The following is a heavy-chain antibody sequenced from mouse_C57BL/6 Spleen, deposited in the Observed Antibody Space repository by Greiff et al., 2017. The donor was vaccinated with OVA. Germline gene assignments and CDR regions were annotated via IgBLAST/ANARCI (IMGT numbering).Heavy chain of an antibody. Sequence: VQLQQSGPGLAKPSQTLSLTCSVTGYSITSDYWNWIRKFPGNKLEYMGYISYSGSTYYNPSLKRRLSITRDTSKKQYYLQLNSVTTEDTATYNCARSLDSSGYFDYWGQGTTLTVSS. D-gene: IGHD3-2*02. CDR1: GYSITSDY. V-gene: IGHV3-8*01. CDR3: ARSLDSSGYFDY. J-gene: IGHJ2*01. CDR2: ISYSGST.